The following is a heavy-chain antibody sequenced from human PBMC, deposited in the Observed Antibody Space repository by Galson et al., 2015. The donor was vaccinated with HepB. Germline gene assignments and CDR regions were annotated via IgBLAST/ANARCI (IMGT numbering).Heavy chain of an antibody. CDR3: ARGDRWVYGSGNYYALDY. V-gene: IGHV1-2*06. CDR1: GYSFTTYY. Sequence: SVKVSCKASGYSFTTYYIYWVRQAPGQGLECMGRINPNSGATDYAQKFQGRVTMTRDTSISTAYMELRRLRSDDTAVYSCARGDRWVYGSGNYYALDYVGLGTLVTVSS. J-gene: IGHJ4*02. CDR2: INPNSGAT. D-gene: IGHD3-10*01.